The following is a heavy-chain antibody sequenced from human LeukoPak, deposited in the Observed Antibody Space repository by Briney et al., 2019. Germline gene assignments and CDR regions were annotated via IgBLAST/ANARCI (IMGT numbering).Heavy chain of an antibody. CDR1: GVSFSGYY. CDR2: INHSGST. Sequence: SETLSLTCAVYGVSFSGYYWSWIRQPPGKGLEWIGEINHSGSTNYNPSLKSRVTLSVDTSKNQFSLRLSSVTAADTSVYYCARGRYNWSYWGKGTMVTVSS. D-gene: IGHD1-1*01. CDR3: ARGRYNWSY. J-gene: IGHJ4*02. V-gene: IGHV4-34*01.